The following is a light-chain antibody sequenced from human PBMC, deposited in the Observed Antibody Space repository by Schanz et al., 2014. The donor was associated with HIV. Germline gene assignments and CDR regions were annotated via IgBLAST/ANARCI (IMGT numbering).Light chain of an antibody. J-gene: IGLJ3*02. Sequence: QSVLTQPPSASGTPGQRVTISCSGSSSNIGSNTVNWYQQLPGMAPKLLIYGDNNRPSGVPDRFFGSKSGTSASLAITGLQAEDEADYYCAAWGDSLDGWVFGGGTKLTVL. V-gene: IGLV1-44*01. CDR2: GDN. CDR1: SSNIGSNT. CDR3: AAWGDSLDGWV.